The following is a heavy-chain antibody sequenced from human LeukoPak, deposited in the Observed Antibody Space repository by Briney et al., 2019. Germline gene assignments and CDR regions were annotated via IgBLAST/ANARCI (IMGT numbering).Heavy chain of an antibody. J-gene: IGHJ4*02. V-gene: IGHV3-23*01. CDR1: GFTFNTYA. CDR2: ISGSGENT. D-gene: IGHD3-9*01. Sequence: PGGSLRLSCAASGFTFNTYAMNWVRQAPGKGLEWVSSISGSGENTYYADSVKGRFTISRDNSKNTLSLQTNSLRAEDTAVYYCAKGSVNYDILTGSYFDYWGQGTLVTVSS. CDR3: AKGSVNYDILTGSYFDY.